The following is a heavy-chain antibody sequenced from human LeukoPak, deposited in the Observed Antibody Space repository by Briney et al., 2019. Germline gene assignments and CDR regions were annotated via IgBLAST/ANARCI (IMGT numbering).Heavy chain of an antibody. J-gene: IGHJ3*02. CDR1: GFTFSTYA. V-gene: IGHV3-30*04. CDR3: AKTRHCSSTSCYDAFDI. D-gene: IGHD2-2*01. Sequence: GGSLRLSCEASGFTFSTYAMHWVRQAPGKGLEWMAIISYDGSSEYYADSVKGRFTISRDNSKNTLYLQMSSLRAADTAVYYCAKTRHCSSTSCYDAFDIWGQGTMVTVSS. CDR2: ISYDGSSE.